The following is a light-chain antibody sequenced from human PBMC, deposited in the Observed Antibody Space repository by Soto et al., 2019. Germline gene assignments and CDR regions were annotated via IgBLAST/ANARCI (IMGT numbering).Light chain of an antibody. CDR1: QSVSSGK. V-gene: IGKV3-20*01. CDR3: QRYNNWPLT. Sequence: EIVLTQSPGTLSLSPGVRATLSCRASQSVSSGKLAWYQQKPGQAPRLLIFGASGRATGIPDRVSGSGSGTDFSLTISRLEPEDSAVYYCQRYNNWPLTFGGGTKVESK. CDR2: GAS. J-gene: IGKJ4*01.